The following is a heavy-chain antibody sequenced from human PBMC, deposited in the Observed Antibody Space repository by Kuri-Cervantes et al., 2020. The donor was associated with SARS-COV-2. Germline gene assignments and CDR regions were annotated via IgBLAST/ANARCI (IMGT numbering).Heavy chain of an antibody. CDR3: ATDYDFWRRWDY. J-gene: IGHJ4*02. CDR2: ISAYNGNT. Sequence: ASVKVSCKASGYTFTSYGISWVRQAPGQGLEWMGWISAYNGNTNYAQKLQGRVTMTTDTSTSTAYMELSSLRSEDTAVYYCATDYDFWRRWDYWGQGTLVTCYS. V-gene: IGHV1-18*01. CDR1: GYTFTSYG. D-gene: IGHD3-3*01.